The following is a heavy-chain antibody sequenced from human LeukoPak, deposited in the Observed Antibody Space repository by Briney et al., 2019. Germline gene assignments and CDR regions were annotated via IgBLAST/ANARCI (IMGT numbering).Heavy chain of an antibody. V-gene: IGHV1-24*01. Sequence: ASVKVSCKVSGYTLTELSMHWVRQAPGEGLEWMGGFDPEDGETIYAQKFQGRVTMTEDTSTDTAYMELSSLRSEDTAVYYCATTVGYCSSTSCKDFQHWGQGTLVTVSS. D-gene: IGHD2-2*01. CDR2: FDPEDGET. CDR1: GYTLTELS. J-gene: IGHJ1*01. CDR3: ATTVGYCSSTSCKDFQH.